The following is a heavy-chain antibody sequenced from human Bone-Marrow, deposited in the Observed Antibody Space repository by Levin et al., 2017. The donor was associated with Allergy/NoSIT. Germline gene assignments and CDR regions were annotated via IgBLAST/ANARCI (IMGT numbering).Heavy chain of an antibody. CDR1: GFSFSSYP. V-gene: IGHV3-30-3*01. CDR3: ATPYNSDGHVADYFDH. CDR2: VSYGGSNT. Sequence: GGSLRLSCAASGFSFSSYPMHWVRQAPGKGLEWVAVVSYGGSNTYYADSVKGRFTISRDNSRNTLYLQMNSLRREDKAVYYCATPYNSDGHVADYFDHWGQGTLVTVSS. D-gene: IGHD6-19*01. J-gene: IGHJ4*02.